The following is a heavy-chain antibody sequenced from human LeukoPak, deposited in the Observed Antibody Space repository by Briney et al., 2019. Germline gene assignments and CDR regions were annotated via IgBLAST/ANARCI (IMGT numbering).Heavy chain of an antibody. V-gene: IGHV1-69*13. CDR1: VGTFTSYA. J-gene: IGHJ4*02. CDR2: IIPIFGTA. D-gene: IGHD6-19*01. Sequence: SVTVSFTASVGTFTSYAISWVRQAPGQGLEWMGGIIPIFGTANYAQKFQGRVTITADESTSTAYMELSSLRSEDTAVYYCARVEHYSSGWYGGHYWGQGTLVTVSS. CDR3: ARVEHYSSGWYGGHY.